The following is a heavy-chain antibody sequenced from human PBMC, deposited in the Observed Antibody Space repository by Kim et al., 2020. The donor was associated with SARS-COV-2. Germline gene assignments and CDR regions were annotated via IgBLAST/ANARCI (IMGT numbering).Heavy chain of an antibody. J-gene: IGHJ4*02. V-gene: IGHV1-18*01. D-gene: IGHD1-7*01. Sequence: AQKLQGRVTMTTDTSTSTAYMELRSLRSDDTAVYYCARAPNRITGTTSDYWGQGTLVTVSS. CDR3: ARAPNRITGTTSDY.